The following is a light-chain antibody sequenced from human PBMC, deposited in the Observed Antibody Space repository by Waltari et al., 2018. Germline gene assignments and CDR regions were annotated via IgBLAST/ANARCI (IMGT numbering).Light chain of an antibody. CDR3: QQAYRTPHT. Sequence: DIQMMQSPSSLSQSVGDRVTITCRASQSIGTSLNWYRQKAGQAPELLIYSASTLSSGAPSRFSGSGSVTDFTLTITTLQPEDVANYFCQQAYRTPHTFGRGTKL. V-gene: IGKV1-39*01. J-gene: IGKJ2*01. CDR2: SAS. CDR1: QSIGTS.